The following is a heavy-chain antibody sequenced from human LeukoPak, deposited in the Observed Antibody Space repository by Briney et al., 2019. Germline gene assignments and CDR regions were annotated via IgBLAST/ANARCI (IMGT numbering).Heavy chain of an antibody. D-gene: IGHD6-6*01. CDR3: ARLSYSSSSCWFDP. V-gene: IGHV4-30-4*08. Sequence: SETLSLTCTVSGGSISSGDYYWSWIRQPPGKGLEWIGYIYYSGSTYCNPSLKSRVTISVDTSKNQFSLKLSSVTAADTAVYYCARLSYSSSSCWFDPWGQGTLVTVSS. J-gene: IGHJ5*02. CDR2: IYYSGST. CDR1: GGSISSGDYY.